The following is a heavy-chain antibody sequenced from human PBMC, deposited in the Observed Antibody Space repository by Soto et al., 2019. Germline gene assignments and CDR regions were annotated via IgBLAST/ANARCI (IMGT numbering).Heavy chain of an antibody. Sequence: QVQLKESGTGLVKPSQTLSLTCTVSGGSISSDNYYWSWIRQHPGKGLEWIGYIYDSGSTFYNPSLKSRVTISVDTSKNQFSLQLSSVTAADTAVYYCARKATGTTCFEYLGQGTLVTSSS. V-gene: IGHV4-31*03. CDR2: IYDSGST. D-gene: IGHD4-17*01. CDR1: GGSISSDNYY. J-gene: IGHJ4*02. CDR3: ARKATGTTCFEY.